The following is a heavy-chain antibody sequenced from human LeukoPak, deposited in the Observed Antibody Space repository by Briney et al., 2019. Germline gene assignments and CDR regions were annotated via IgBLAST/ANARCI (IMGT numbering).Heavy chain of an antibody. V-gene: IGHV4-4*07. CDR1: GVSISSSY. CDR2: ISTSGST. CDR3: ARGYGDYDY. D-gene: IGHD4-17*01. J-gene: IGHJ4*02. Sequence: SETLSLTCTVSGVSISSSYWSWIRQPAGKGLEWIGRISTSGSTNDNPSLKSRVTISVDKSKNQFSLKLSSVTAADTAVYYCARGYGDYDYWGQGTLVTVSS.